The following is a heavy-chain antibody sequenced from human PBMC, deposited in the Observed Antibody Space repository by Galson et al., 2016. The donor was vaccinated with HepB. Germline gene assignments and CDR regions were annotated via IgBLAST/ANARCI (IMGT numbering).Heavy chain of an antibody. CDR2: IYYSGST. Sequence: TCTVSGGSISSNSYYWGWIRQPPGKGLEWIGNIYYSGSTYYNPSLKSRVTISVDTSKNQFSLNLSSVTAADTAVYYCARRDGYKRQIDYWGQGTLVTVSS. V-gene: IGHV4-39*01. CDR1: GGSISSNSYY. D-gene: IGHD5-24*01. CDR3: ARRDGYKRQIDY. J-gene: IGHJ4*02.